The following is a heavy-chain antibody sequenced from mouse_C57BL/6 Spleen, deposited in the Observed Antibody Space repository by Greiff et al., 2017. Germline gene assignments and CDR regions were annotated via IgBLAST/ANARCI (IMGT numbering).Heavy chain of an antibody. CDR3: ARRDYYGSSYAMDY. V-gene: IGHV5-12*01. J-gene: IGHJ4*01. CDR2: ISNGGGST. D-gene: IGHD1-1*01. Sequence: EVQRVESGGGLVQPGGSLKLSCAASGFTFSDYYMYWVRQTPEKRLEWVAYISNGGGSTYYPDTVKGRFTISRDNAKNTLYLQMSRLKSEDPAMYYCARRDYYGSSYAMDYWGQGTSVTVSS. CDR1: GFTFSDYY.